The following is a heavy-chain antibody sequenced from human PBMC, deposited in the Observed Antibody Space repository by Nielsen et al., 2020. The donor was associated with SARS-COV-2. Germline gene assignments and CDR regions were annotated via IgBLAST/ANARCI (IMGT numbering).Heavy chain of an antibody. CDR3: TKRGLCSSANCYHHFDS. Sequence: GESLKISCTASGFIFSSYAMSWVRQAPGKGLEWVSAISGSGGRTYYADSVKGRFTISRDKSKNTLYVLMNSLRAEDTAVYYCTKRGLCSSANCYHHFDSWGQGTLVTVSS. J-gene: IGHJ4*02. CDR2: ISGSGGRT. D-gene: IGHD2-2*01. CDR1: GFIFSSYA. V-gene: IGHV3-23*01.